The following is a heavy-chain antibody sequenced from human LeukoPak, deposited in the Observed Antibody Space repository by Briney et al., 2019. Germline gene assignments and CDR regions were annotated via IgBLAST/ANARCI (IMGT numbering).Heavy chain of an antibody. V-gene: IGHV4-4*07. CDR3: ARVAFRYYYDSSGYYGDFDY. CDR2: IYTSGST. D-gene: IGHD3-22*01. J-gene: IGHJ4*02. Sequence: SETLSLTCTVSGGSISSYYWSWIRQPAGKGLEWIGRIYTSGSTNYNPSLKSRVTMSVDTSKNQFSLKLSSVTAADTAVYYCARVAFRYYYDSSGYYGDFDYWGQGTLVTVSS. CDR1: GGSISSYY.